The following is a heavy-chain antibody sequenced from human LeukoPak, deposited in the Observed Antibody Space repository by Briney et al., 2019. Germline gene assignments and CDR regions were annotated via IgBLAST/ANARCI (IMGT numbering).Heavy chain of an antibody. J-gene: IGHJ4*02. V-gene: IGHV3-21*01. CDR3: VSNRVIDY. CDR2: LSSSSSYI. Sequence: GGSLRHSRAPSGLHHSCYRMNWLRQAPGKGLEWDSSLSSSSSYIYYADSVKRRFTISRDNAKNSLYLQMNSLRAEDTAVYYCVSNRVIDYWGQGTLVTVSS. CDR1: GLHHSCYR.